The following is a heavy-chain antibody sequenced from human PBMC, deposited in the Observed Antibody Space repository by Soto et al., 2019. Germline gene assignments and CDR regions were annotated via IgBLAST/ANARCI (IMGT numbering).Heavy chain of an antibody. D-gene: IGHD2-15*01. V-gene: IGHV1-24*01. Sequence: ASVKVSCKVSGYTLTELSMHWVRQAPGKGLEWMGGFGPEDGETIYAQKFQGRVTMTEDTSTDTAYMELSSLRSEDTAVYYCATVKGCSGGSCYSEVVPWFDPWGQGTRVTVSS. CDR1: GYTLTELS. J-gene: IGHJ5*02. CDR3: ATVKGCSGGSCYSEVVPWFDP. CDR2: FGPEDGET.